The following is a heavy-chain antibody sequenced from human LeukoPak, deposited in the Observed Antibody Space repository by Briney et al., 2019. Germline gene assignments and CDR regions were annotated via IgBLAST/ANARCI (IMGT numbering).Heavy chain of an antibody. D-gene: IGHD3-22*01. J-gene: IGHJ4*02. V-gene: IGHV4-59*01. CDR3: ARVVVSYFDY. Sequence: SETLSLTCTVSGGSISSYYWSWIRQPPGKGLEWIGYIYYSGSTNYNPSLKSRVTISVDTSKNQFSLKLSPVTAADTAVYYCARVVVSYFDYWGQGTLVTVSS. CDR1: GGSISSYY. CDR2: IYYSGST.